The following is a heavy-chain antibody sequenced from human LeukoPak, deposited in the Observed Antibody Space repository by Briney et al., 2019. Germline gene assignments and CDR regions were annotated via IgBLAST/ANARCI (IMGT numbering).Heavy chain of an antibody. CDR3: ARTMASMVAALGWFDP. D-gene: IGHD2-15*01. J-gene: IGHJ5*02. CDR2: ISYDGSNK. Sequence: GGSLRLSCAASGFTFSSYAMSWVRQAPGKGLEWVAVISYDGSNKYYADSVKGRFTISRDNSKNTLYLQMNSLRAEDTAVYYCARTMASMVAALGWFDPWGQGTLVTVSS. V-gene: IGHV3-30-3*01. CDR1: GFTFSSYA.